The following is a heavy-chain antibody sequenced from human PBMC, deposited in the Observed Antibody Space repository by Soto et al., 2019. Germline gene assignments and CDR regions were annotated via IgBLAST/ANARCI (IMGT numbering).Heavy chain of an antibody. D-gene: IGHD5-18*01. CDR1: GFTFSSYA. J-gene: IGHJ6*02. CDR2: ISGSGGST. V-gene: IGHV3-23*01. CDR3: AKSAGYSYGLGYYYYCMDV. Sequence: PGGSLRLSCAASGFTFSSYAMSWVRQAPGKGLEWVSAISGSGGSTYYADSVKGRFTISRDNSKNTLYLQMNSLRAEDTAVYYCAKSAGYSYGLGYYYYCMDVWGQGTTVTVSS.